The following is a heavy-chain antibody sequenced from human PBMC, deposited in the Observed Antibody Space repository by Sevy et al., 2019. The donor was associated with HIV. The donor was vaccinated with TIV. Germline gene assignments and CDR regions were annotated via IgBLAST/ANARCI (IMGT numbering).Heavy chain of an antibody. V-gene: IGHV3-30*02. CDR3: ANTQTSGPGAFGI. Sequence: GGSLRLSCAASGFTFSSYGMHWVRQAPGKGLEWVAFIRYDGSNKYYVDSVKGRFTISRDNSKNTLYLQMNSLRAEDTAVYYCANTQTSGPGAFGIWGQGTMVTVSS. CDR1: GFTFSSYG. CDR2: IRYDGSNK. J-gene: IGHJ3*02.